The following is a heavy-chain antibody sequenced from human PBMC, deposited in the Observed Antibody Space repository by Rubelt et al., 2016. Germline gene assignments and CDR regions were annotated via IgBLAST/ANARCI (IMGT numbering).Heavy chain of an antibody. CDR3: AKKISPVPGTFTLDS. D-gene: IGHD1-14*01. J-gene: IGHJ4*02. Sequence: GGSLRLSCAASGFTFSSYAMTWVRQAPGKGLEWVSVVSASGSGTFYADSVKGRFTISRDNAKDLVFLDMHSLRAEDTAIYYCAKKISPVPGTFTLDSWGQGTQVTVSS. V-gene: IGHV3-23*01. CDR1: GFTFSSYA. CDR2: VSASGSGT.